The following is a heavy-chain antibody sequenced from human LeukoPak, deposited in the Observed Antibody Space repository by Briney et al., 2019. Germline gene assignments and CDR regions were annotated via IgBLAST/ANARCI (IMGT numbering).Heavy chain of an antibody. D-gene: IGHD3-22*01. CDR1: GFTVSSNY. J-gene: IGHJ4*02. Sequence: PGGSLRLSCAASGFTVSSNYMSWVRQAPGKGLEWVSAISGSGGSTYYADSVKGRFTISRDNSKNTLYLQMNSLRAEDTAVYYCASRGIVVVITTTTYFDYWGQGTLVTVSS. CDR2: ISGSGGST. CDR3: ASRGIVVVITTTTYFDY. V-gene: IGHV3-23*01.